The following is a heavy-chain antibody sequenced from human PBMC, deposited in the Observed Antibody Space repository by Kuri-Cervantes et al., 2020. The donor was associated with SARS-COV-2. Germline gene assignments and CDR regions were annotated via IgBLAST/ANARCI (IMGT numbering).Heavy chain of an antibody. CDR1: GFTFSSYS. D-gene: IGHD1-20*01. CDR3: AKDITGVVPYDYYGMGV. Sequence: GGSLRLSCAASGFTFSSYSMNWVRQAPGKGLEWVSYISSSSSTIYYADSVKGRFTISRDNSKNSLYLQMNSLRADDTAVYYCAKDITGVVPYDYYGMGVWGQGTTVTVSS. CDR2: ISSSSSTI. V-gene: IGHV3-48*01. J-gene: IGHJ6*02.